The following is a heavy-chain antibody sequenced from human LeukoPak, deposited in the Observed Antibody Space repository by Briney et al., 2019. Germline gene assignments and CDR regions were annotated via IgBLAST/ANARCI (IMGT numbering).Heavy chain of an antibody. J-gene: IGHJ4*02. D-gene: IGHD3-9*01. CDR1: GFTFSGYW. CDR3: AKAEGYDILTGLDY. V-gene: IGHV3-74*01. CDR2: INTDGSHT. Sequence: GGSLRLSCAASGFTFSGYWMHWVRQAPGKGLVWVSRINTDGSHTYYADSVKGRFTISRDNSKNTLYLQMNSLRTEDTAVYYCAKAEGYDILTGLDYWGQGTLVTVSS.